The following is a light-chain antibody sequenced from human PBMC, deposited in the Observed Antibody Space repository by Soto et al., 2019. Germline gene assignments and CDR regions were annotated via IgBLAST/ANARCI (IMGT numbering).Light chain of an antibody. CDR2: GAS. V-gene: IGKV3-15*01. CDR1: ESVGSN. J-gene: IGKJ1*01. CDR3: QQYYSIPKT. Sequence: EVVMTQSPATLSVSPGERATLSFGASESVGSNLAWYQQKPGQAPRLLIHGASKRATGIPARFSGSGSGTEFTLTISSLQSEDFAVYYCQQYYSIPKTFGQGTKVDIK.